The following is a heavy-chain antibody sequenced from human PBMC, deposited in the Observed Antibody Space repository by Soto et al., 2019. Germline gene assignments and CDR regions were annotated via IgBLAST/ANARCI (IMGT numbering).Heavy chain of an antibody. D-gene: IGHD1-26*01. CDR3: ARRYGGNLDY. J-gene: IGHJ4*02. CDR2: INHSGTT. Sequence: PSETLSLTCAVYGGSFSVYYCSWIRQPPGKGLEWIGEINHSGTTFYNPSLKSRVTLSVDTSKNQFSLKLSSVTAADTAVYYCARRYGGNLDYWGQGTLVTVSS. V-gene: IGHV4-34*01. CDR1: GGSFSVYY.